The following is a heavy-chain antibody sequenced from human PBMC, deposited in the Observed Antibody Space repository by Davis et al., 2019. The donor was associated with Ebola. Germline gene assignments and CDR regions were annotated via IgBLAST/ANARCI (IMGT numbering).Heavy chain of an antibody. CDR3: ARGTHEIFGIAVAGGWFDP. D-gene: IGHD6-19*01. J-gene: IGHJ5*02. V-gene: IGHV4-34*01. CDR1: GWSSSGYY. Sequence: MPSETLSLTCAVYGWSSSGYYWSRIRQPPGKGLEWVGEINHSGCTNYNPSLKSRVTISVDTSKNQFSLKLSSVTAADTAVYYCARGTHEIFGIAVAGGWFDPWGQGTLVTVSS. CDR2: INHSGCT.